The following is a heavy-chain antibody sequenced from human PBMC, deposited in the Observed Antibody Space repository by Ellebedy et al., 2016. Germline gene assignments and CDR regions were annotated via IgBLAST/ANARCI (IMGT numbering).Heavy chain of an antibody. Sequence: GGSLRLXCAASGFRFSTYSMQWVRQAPGKGLEWASYISTRSSYIDHADSVKGRFTISRDDARNSLYLQMNSLRVEDTAVYYCAREGYYNGLDVWGQGTTVTVS. CDR2: ISTRSSYI. V-gene: IGHV3-21*01. J-gene: IGHJ6*02. CDR1: GFRFSTYS. CDR3: AREGYYNGLDV.